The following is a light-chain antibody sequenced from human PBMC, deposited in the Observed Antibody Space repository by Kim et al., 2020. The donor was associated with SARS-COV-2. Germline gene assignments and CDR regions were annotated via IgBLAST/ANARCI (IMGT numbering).Light chain of an antibody. V-gene: IGKV3-20*01. CDR2: GAF. CDR3: QQYTSSPYT. J-gene: IGKJ2*01. CDR1: QSIGSNS. Sequence: EIVLTQSPGTLSLSPGERATLSCRASQSIGSNSLAWYQQRHGQSPRLLIYGAFTTATGIPDRFSGSGSGTDFTLTISRLEPEDFAVYYCQQYTSSPYTFGQGTKLEIK.